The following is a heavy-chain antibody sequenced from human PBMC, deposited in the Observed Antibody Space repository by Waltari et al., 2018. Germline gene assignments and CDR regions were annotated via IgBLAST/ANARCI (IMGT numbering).Heavy chain of an antibody. CDR3: ASGVGAIRTGTDDAFDI. CDR2: IIPIFGTA. V-gene: IGHV1-69*01. D-gene: IGHD1-26*01. Sequence: QVQLVQSGAEVKKPGSSVKVSCKASGGTFSSYAIRWVRQAPGKGLEWMGGIIPIFGTANYAQKFQGRVTITADESTSTAYMELSSLRSEDTAVYYCASGVGAIRTGTDDAFDIWGQGTMVTVSS. J-gene: IGHJ3*02. CDR1: GGTFSSYA.